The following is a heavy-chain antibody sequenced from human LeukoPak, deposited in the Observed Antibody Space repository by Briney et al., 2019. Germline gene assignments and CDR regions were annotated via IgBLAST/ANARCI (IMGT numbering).Heavy chain of an antibody. D-gene: IGHD1-26*01. CDR1: GFTFSIYS. V-gene: IGHV3-21*01. CDR3: ARGATNVY. J-gene: IGHJ4*02. CDR2: ISSISSYI. Sequence: GGSLRLSCAASGFTFSIYSMNWVRQAPRKGLEWVSSISSISSYIYYADSVKGRFTISRDNAKNSLYLQMNSLRAEDTAVYYCARGATNVYWGQGTLVTVSS.